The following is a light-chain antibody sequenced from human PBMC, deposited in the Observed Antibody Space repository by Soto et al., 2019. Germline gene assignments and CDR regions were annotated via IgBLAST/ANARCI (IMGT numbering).Light chain of an antibody. V-gene: IGKV1-5*03. CDR3: QHYNSYSEA. Sequence: DIQMTQSPSTLSASVGDTVTITCRASQSIGTWLAWFQQKPGKAPRVLIYRASSLESGVPSRFSGSGSGTEFTLTISSLQPDDFATYYCQHYNSYSEAFGQGTKVDIK. CDR1: QSIGTW. J-gene: IGKJ1*01. CDR2: RAS.